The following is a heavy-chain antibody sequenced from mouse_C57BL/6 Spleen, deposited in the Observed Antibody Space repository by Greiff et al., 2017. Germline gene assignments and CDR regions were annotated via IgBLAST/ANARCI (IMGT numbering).Heavy chain of an antibody. J-gene: IGHJ2*01. V-gene: IGHV5-17*01. CDR3: ARGCYYDYGGDYFDY. D-gene: IGHD2-4*01. Sequence: EVKLQESGGGLVKPGGSLKLSCAASGFTFSDYGMHWVRQAPEKGLEWVAYISSGSSTIYYADTVKGRFTISRDNAKNTLFLQMTSLRSEDTAMYYCARGCYYDYGGDYFDYWGQGTTLTVSS. CDR2: ISSGSSTI. CDR1: GFTFSDYG.